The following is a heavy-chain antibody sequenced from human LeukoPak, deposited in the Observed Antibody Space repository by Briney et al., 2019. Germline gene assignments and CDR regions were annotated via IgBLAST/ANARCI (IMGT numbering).Heavy chain of an antibody. V-gene: IGHV1-18*04. CDR3: AEAPLTIGRGVRAVAY. J-gene: IGHJ4*02. Sequence: ASVKVSCKASGYTFTVYYIHWVRQAPGQGLEWMAWISAYNGNTNYAQKLQGRVTMTTDTSTSTAYMELRSLRSDDTAVYYCAEAPLTIGRGVRAVAYWGQGTLVTVSS. CDR1: GYTFTVYY. CDR2: ISAYNGNT. D-gene: IGHD3-10*01.